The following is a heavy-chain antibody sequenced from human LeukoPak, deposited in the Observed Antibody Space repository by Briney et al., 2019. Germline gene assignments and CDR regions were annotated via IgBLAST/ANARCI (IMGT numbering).Heavy chain of an antibody. J-gene: IGHJ4*02. CDR3: ARGAVAGTGLDYFDY. Sequence: GGSLRLSCAASGFTFTNYNINWVRQAPGGGLEWVSSISSSSAYIYYADSVKGRFTISRDNAKNSLYLQMNSLRAEDTALYHCARGAVAGTGLDYFDYWGQGTLVTVSS. V-gene: IGHV3-21*04. CDR2: ISSSSAYI. CDR1: GFTFTNYN. D-gene: IGHD6-19*01.